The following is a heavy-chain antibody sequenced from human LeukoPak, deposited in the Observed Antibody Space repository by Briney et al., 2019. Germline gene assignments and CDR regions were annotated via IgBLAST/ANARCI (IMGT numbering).Heavy chain of an antibody. J-gene: IGHJ5*02. CDR2: INPNSGGT. Sequence: EASVKVSCKASGYTFTGYYMHWVRRAPGQGLEWMGWINPNSGGTNYAQKFQGRVTMTRDTSISTAYMELSRLRSDDTAVYYCARDGEPPATRFDPWGQGTLVTVSS. D-gene: IGHD1-14*01. CDR1: GYTFTGYY. CDR3: ARDGEPPATRFDP. V-gene: IGHV1-2*02.